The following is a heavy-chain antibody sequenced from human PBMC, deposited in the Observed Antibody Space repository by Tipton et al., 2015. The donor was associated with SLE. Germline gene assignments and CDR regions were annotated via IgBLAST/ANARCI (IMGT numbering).Heavy chain of an antibody. Sequence: TLSLTCTVSGGSISSYYWSWIRQPPGKGLEWIGYIYTSGSTNYNPSLKSRVTISVDTSKNQFSLKLSSVTAADTAVYYCASESGYYGSGSSYNWYFDLWGRGTLVTVSS. CDR2: IYTSGST. CDR3: ASESGYYGSGSSYNWYFDL. CDR1: GGSISSYY. V-gene: IGHV4-4*08. J-gene: IGHJ2*01. D-gene: IGHD3-10*01.